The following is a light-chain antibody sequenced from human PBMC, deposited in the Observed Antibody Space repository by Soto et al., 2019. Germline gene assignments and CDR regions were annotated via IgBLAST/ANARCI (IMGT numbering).Light chain of an antibody. CDR1: TSNIGAPYD. CDR2: GNR. V-gene: IGLV1-40*01. CDR3: QAYDYSLTAFV. Sequence: QSVLTQPPSVSGAPGQRVSISCTGSTSNIGAPYDVHWYQHLPGTAPKLVIFGNRNRPSGVPERFSGSKSGTSASLAITGLQAEDEADYYCQAYDYSLTAFVFGGGTKLTVL. J-gene: IGLJ3*02.